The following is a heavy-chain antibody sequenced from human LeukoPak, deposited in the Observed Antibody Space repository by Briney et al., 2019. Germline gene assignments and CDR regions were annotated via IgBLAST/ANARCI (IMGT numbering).Heavy chain of an antibody. CDR3: AKRDIGTYYH. CDR1: GFTFSSYD. V-gene: IGHV3-23*01. CDR2: ISGSGDTT. D-gene: IGHD1-26*01. J-gene: IGHJ5*02. Sequence: GGSLRLSCAAPGFTFSSYDMSWVRQAPGKGLEWVSDISGSGDTTYYADSVKGRFTISRDNSKNTLYLQINSLRAEDTAVYYCAKRDIGTYYHWGQGTPVTVS.